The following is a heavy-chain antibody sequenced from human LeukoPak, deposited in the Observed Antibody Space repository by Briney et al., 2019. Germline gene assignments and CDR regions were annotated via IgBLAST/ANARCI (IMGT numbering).Heavy chain of an antibody. CDR3: AIDIPIDY. CDR2: TYIGGST. D-gene: IGHD2-2*02. J-gene: IGHJ4*01. V-gene: IGHV3-53*01. CDR1: GFTVSSNY. Sequence: GGSLSLSCAAAGFTVSSNYMSWVRQAPGKGLEGVSVTYIGGSTYYADSGQSRFTIARNNSQSTLYLQMTGLRAEDTAVYYCAIDIPIDYCDHG.